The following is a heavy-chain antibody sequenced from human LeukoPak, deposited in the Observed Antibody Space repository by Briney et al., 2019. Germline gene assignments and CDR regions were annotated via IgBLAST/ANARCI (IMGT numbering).Heavy chain of an antibody. V-gene: IGHV1-18*01. CDR3: ARALSDDFWSFYQDY. J-gene: IGHJ4*02. D-gene: IGHD3-3*01. CDR1: RYIFSSYG. Sequence: SVNVSCKASRYIFSSYGISSVRQAPGQGLEWMGWISAYNGKTNYAQKVQGRVTLTTDTSTSTAYMEMRGLVSDDTAVYYCARALSDDFWSFYQDYWGQGTLLIVSP. CDR2: ISAYNGKT.